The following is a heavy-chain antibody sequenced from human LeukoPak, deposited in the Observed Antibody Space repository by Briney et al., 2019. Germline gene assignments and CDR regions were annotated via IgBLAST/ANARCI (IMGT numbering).Heavy chain of an antibody. D-gene: IGHD5-18*01. CDR2: IKEDGSVK. J-gene: IGHJ5*02. CDR3: ARSRGYSYGYAYWFDP. V-gene: IGHV3-7*01. CDR1: RFTFSISW. Sequence: GGSLRLSCAASRFTFSISWMTWVRQAPGKGLEWLANIKEDGSVKNYVDSVKGRFTISRDNAKNSLYLQMNSLRVEDTAVYYCARSRGYSYGYAYWFDPWGQGTLVTVSS.